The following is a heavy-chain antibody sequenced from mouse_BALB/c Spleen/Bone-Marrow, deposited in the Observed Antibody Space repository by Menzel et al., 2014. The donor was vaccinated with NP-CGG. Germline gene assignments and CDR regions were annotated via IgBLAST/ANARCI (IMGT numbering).Heavy chain of an antibody. D-gene: IGHD3-1*01. CDR2: IRNKANGYTT. J-gene: IGHJ2*01. CDR3: ARDRAARATGYYFDY. CDR1: GFTFTDYY. Sequence: EVKLMESGGGLVQPGGSLRLSCAPSGFTFTDYYMSWVRQPPGKALEWLGFIRNKANGYTTEYSASVKGRFTISRDNSQRILYLQVNTLGAEDNATYYCARDRAARATGYYFDYWGRGTTLTGSS. V-gene: IGHV7-3*02.